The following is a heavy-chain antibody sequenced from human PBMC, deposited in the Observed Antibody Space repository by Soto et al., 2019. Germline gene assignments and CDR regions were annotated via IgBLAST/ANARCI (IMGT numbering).Heavy chain of an antibody. J-gene: IGHJ4*02. CDR3: ARDVDYRFDS. V-gene: IGHV1-18*01. D-gene: IGHD4-17*01. CDR1: GYTFTSNG. CDR2: VSAYSGNT. Sequence: QVHLVQSGAEVKEPGASVKVSCKASGYTFTSNGISWVRQTPGQGLEWMGWVSAYSGNTNYAQKIQGRVTMTTDTSTNTAYMEVGSLRSDDTAVYFCARDVDYRFDSWGQGTLVTVSS.